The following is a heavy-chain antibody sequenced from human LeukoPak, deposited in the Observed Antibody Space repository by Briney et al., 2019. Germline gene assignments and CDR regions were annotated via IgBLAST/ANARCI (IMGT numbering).Heavy chain of an antibody. J-gene: IGHJ4*02. D-gene: IGHD5-18*01. CDR1: GFTFSSYA. CDR3: AKDQDTAMITPPTADY. Sequence: GGPLRLSCAASGFTFSSYAMHWVRQAPGKGLEWVAIISYVGTNKYYADSVKGRFTISRDNSKNTLYLQMNSLRAEDTAVYYCAKDQDTAMITPPTADYWGQGILVTVSS. V-gene: IGHV3-30*04. CDR2: ISYVGTNK.